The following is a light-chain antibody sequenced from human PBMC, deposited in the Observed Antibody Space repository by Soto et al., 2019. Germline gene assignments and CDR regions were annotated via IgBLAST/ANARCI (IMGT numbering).Light chain of an antibody. CDR3: QSYDSSLSGVV. Sequence: QSVLTQPPSVSGAPGQRVTISCTGSSSNIGAGYYVHWYQQLPGTAPKLLISGNSNRPSGVPDRFSGSKSGTSASLTITGLQAEDEADYYCQSYDSSLSGVVFGGGTKLTVL. V-gene: IGLV1-40*01. CDR1: SSNIGAGYY. J-gene: IGLJ2*01. CDR2: GNS.